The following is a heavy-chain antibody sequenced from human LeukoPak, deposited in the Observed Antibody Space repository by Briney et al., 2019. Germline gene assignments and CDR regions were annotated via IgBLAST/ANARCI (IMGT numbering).Heavy chain of an antibody. D-gene: IGHD3-16*01. CDR1: GYTLTHQW. CDR2: IYPRDSDT. Sequence: GESLKISREASGYTLTHQWLGWVRQMPGAGLEWVGIIYPRDSDTIYSPSFQGHVTISADTSINTAYLEWRSLEASDTAMYYCARHSDVVGAIWGQGTQVTVSS. V-gene: IGHV5-51*01. CDR3: ARHSDVVGAI. J-gene: IGHJ4*02.